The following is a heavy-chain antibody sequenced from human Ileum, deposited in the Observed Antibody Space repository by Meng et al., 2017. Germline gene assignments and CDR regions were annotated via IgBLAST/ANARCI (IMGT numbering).Heavy chain of an antibody. Sequence: QVQFVQSGAEVKKPGASVRISCKASGFTFSNYAIYWVRQAPGQSLEWLGWIHAGSGDTKFSQTFQGRLTFDRDTSADTVYMELSSVTSGDRAVYYCGRGRASFYFDFLGQGTLVTVSS. CDR1: GFTFSNYA. D-gene: IGHD6-6*01. V-gene: IGHV1-3*01. J-gene: IGHJ4*01. CDR3: GRGRASFYFDF. CDR2: IHAGSGDT.